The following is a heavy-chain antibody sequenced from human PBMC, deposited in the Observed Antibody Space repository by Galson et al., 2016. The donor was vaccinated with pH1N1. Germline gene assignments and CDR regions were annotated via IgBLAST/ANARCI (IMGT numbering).Heavy chain of an antibody. Sequence: SLRLSCATSGFTFSSFAMTWVRQAPGKGPEWVSGITSGGSTYYADSVKGRFTISRDNSKNTVDLQMNRLRVEDTATYYCVKGDSSGYDYLNKFDPWGQGTVVTVSS. CDR3: VKGDSSGYDYLNKFDP. V-gene: IGHV3-23*01. J-gene: IGHJ5*02. CDR2: ITSGGST. CDR1: GFTFSSFA. D-gene: IGHD3-22*01.